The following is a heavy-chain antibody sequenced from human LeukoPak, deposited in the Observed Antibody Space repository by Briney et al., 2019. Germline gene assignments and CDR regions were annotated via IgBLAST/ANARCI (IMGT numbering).Heavy chain of an antibody. CDR3: ARLSVSITRRFAL. V-gene: IGHV3-48*03. J-gene: IGHJ4*02. Sequence: GGSLRLSCAPSGFTLSNYEMKWVRLTPGEGLEWLSYITKGGATVLYAESVKGRLTISRDNANSSLYLQMNTLRAEDTAVYFCARLSVSITRRFALWGQGTLVTVSS. D-gene: IGHD3-3*01. CDR1: GFTLSNYE. CDR2: ITKGGATV.